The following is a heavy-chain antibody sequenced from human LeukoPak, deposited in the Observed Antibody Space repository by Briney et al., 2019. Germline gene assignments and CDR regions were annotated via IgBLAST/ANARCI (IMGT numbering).Heavy chain of an antibody. V-gene: IGHV4-38-2*01. CDR1: GYSISTGNY. CDR3: ARVGGAFDI. CDR2: VYHSGST. D-gene: IGHD3-16*01. Sequence: SETLSLTCADSGYSISTGNYWGWIRQPPGKGLEWIGSVYHSGSTYYNPSLKSRVTISVDTSKNQFSLRLSSVIAADTAEYYCARVGGAFDIWGQGTTVTVSS. J-gene: IGHJ3*02.